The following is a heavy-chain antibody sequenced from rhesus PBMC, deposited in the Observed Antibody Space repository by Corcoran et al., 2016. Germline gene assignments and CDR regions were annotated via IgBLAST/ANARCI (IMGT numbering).Heavy chain of an antibody. CDR1: GGSISSSNW. J-gene: IGHJ4*01. D-gene: IGHD4-35*01. V-gene: IGHV4-93*02. CDR2: IYDSGGST. Sequence: QVQLQESGPAVVKPSETMSLTCAVWGGSISSSNWWRWIRQSPGKGLDWVGGIYDSGGSTGYNPSLTRRVTISIVTSKNQVSLKLSSVTAADPAVYYCAIRNYGNSWDYWGQGVLVTVSS. CDR3: AIRNYGNSWDY.